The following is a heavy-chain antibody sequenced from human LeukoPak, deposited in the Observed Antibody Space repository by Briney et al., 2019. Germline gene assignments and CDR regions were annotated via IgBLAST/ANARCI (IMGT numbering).Heavy chain of an antibody. CDR3: ARVFAVPYFDY. CDR2: IYYIGST. J-gene: IGHJ4*02. V-gene: IGHV4-59*12. D-gene: IGHD6-19*01. Sequence: PSETLSLTCTVSGGSISNYYWSWIRQPPGKELEWIGYIYYIGSTNYNPSLKRRVTISVDTSKNQFSLKLSSVTAADTAVYYCARVFAVPYFDYWGQGTLVTVSS. CDR1: GGSISNYY.